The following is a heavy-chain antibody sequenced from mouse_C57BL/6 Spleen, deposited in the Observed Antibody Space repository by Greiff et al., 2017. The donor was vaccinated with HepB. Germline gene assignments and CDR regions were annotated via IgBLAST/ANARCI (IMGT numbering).Heavy chain of an antibody. CDR3: ARRAIYYDYGYFDY. Sequence: QVQLQQPGAELVKPGASVKLSCKASGYTFTSYWMHWVKQRPGQGLEWIGMIHPNSGSTNYNEKFKSKATLTVDKSSSTAYMQLSSLTSEDSAVYYCARRAIYYDYGYFDYWGQGTTLTVSS. D-gene: IGHD2-4*01. CDR1: GYTFTSYW. J-gene: IGHJ2*01. V-gene: IGHV1-64*01. CDR2: IHPNSGST.